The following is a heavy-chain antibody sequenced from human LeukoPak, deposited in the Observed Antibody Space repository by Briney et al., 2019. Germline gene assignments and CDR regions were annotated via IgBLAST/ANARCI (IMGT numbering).Heavy chain of an antibody. CDR1: GYTFTSYY. V-gene: IGHV1-46*01. CDR3: ARDGVLRYFDGYYYYMDV. D-gene: IGHD3-9*01. J-gene: IGHJ6*03. CDR2: INPSGGST. Sequence: ASVTVSCKASGYTFTSYYMHWLRQAPGQGLEWMGIINPSGGSTTYAQKFQGRVTMTRDMSTSTVYVELSSLRSEDTAVYYCARDGVLRYFDGYYYYMDVWGKGTTVIVSS.